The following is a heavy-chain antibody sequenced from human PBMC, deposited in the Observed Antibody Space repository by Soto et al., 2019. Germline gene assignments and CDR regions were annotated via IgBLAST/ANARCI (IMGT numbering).Heavy chain of an antibody. CDR3: ARQWLSYFDY. J-gene: IGHJ4*02. CDR1: GGSFSGYY. Sequence: SETLSLTCAVYGGSFSGYYWSWIRQPPGKGLEWIGEINHSGSTNYNPSLKSRVTIPVDTSKNQFSLKLSSVTAADTAVYYCARQWLSYFDYWGQGTLVTVSS. D-gene: IGHD5-12*01. CDR2: INHSGST. V-gene: IGHV4-34*01.